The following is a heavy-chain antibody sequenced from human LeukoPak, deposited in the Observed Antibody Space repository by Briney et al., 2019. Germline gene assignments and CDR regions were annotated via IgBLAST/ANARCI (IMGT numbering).Heavy chain of an antibody. V-gene: IGHV3-11*04. D-gene: IGHD3-3*01. CDR2: ISSSGSTI. CDR1: GFTFSDYY. J-gene: IGHJ5*02. CDR3: ARGDTIFGVVSARFPSWFDP. Sequence: GGSLRLSCAASGFTFSDYYMSWIRQAPGKGLEWVSYISSSGSTIYYADSVKGRFNISRDNAKNSLYLQMNSLRAEDTAVYYCARGDTIFGVVSARFPSWFDPWGQGTQVAVSS.